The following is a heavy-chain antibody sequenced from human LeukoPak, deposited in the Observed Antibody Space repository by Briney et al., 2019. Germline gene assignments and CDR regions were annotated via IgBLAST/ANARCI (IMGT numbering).Heavy chain of an antibody. D-gene: IGHD3-22*01. CDR3: ATSTIYYYDSSGYYGFDY. Sequence: KVSCKGSGYSFTSYWIGWVRQMPGKGLEWMGIIYPGDSDTRYSPSFQGQVTISADKSISTAYLQWSSLKASDTAMYYCATSTIYYYDSSGYYGFDYWGQGTLVTVSS. V-gene: IGHV5-51*01. CDR2: IYPGDSDT. J-gene: IGHJ4*02. CDR1: GYSFTSYW.